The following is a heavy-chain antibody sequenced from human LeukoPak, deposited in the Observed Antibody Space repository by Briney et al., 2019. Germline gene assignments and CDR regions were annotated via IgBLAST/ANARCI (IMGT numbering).Heavy chain of an antibody. CDR1: GFTFNDFA. CDR3: ARDGSSSWCPTNYFGP. J-gene: IGHJ5*02. D-gene: IGHD6-13*01. Sequence: PGRSLRLSCAASGFTFNDFAMHWVRQLPGKGLEWVAVILSDGSNQFYADSVKGRFTISRDNSRNTLSLQMNSLRAEDTAVYYCARDGSSSWCPTNYFGPWGQGTLVTVSS. CDR2: ILSDGSNQ. V-gene: IGHV3-33*08.